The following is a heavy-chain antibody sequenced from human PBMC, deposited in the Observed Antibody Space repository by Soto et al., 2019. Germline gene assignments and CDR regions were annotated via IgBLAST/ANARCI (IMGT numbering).Heavy chain of an antibody. D-gene: IGHD5-12*01. V-gene: IGHV3-23*01. Sequence: GGSLRLSCAASGFTFSSYAMSWVRQAPGKGLEWVSAISAGGGNTYYRDSVKGRFTISRDNSKNTLYLQMNSLRAEDTAVYYCAKSTTGYSGYDPKNWFDPWGQGTLVTVSS. CDR3: AKSTTGYSGYDPKNWFDP. CDR2: ISAGGGNT. CDR1: GFTFSSYA. J-gene: IGHJ5*02.